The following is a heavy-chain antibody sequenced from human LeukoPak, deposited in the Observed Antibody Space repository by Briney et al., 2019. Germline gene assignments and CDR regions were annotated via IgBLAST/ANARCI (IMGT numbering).Heavy chain of an antibody. V-gene: IGHV4-59*01. D-gene: IGHD2-15*01. CDR3: ARGGYCSGGSCYADAFDI. Sequence: NPSETLSLTCTVSGGSISSYYWSWIRQPPGKGLEWIGYIYYSGSTNYNPSLKSRVTISVDTSKNQFSLKLSSVTAADTAVYYCARGGYCSGGSCYADAFDIWGQGTMVAVSS. CDR1: GGSISSYY. J-gene: IGHJ3*02. CDR2: IYYSGST.